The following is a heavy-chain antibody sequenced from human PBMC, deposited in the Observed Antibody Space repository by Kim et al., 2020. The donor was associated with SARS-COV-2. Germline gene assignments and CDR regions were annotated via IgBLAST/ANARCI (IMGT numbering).Heavy chain of an antibody. V-gene: IGHV4-59*01. CDR3: ARAIPTMAAAGTYYYYGMDV. Sequence: RVTISVDTSKNQFSLKLSSVTAADTAVYYCARAIPTMAAAGTYYYYGMDVWGQGTTVTVSS. J-gene: IGHJ6*02. D-gene: IGHD6-13*01.